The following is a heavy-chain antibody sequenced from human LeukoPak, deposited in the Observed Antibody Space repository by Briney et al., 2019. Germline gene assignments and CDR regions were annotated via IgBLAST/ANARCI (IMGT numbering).Heavy chain of an antibody. CDR2: VSHNGDST. Sequence: PGGALRLSCAASRFTLSTYVMCCVRQAPGEGAEWVSAVSHNGDSTWYAASVKGRFTISRDNSRNTLYLQMNSLRAEDTAVYFCAKGWHGYAVFDSWGQGSLVTVSS. CDR3: AKGWHGYAVFDS. J-gene: IGHJ5*01. D-gene: IGHD2-8*01. V-gene: IGHV3-23*01. CDR1: RFTLSTYV.